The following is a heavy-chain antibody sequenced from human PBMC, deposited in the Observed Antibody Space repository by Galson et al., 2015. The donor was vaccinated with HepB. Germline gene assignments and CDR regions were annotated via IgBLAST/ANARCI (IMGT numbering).Heavy chain of an antibody. CDR1: GYTFTSYA. J-gene: IGHJ4*02. D-gene: IGHD3-22*01. CDR2: INAGNGNT. CDR3: ARAMRVYYYDSSGPSLGY. Sequence: SVKVSCKASGYTFTSYAMHWVRQAPGQRLEWMGWINAGNGNTKYSQKFQGRVTITRDTSASTAYMELSSLRSEDTAVYYCARAMRVYYYDSSGPSLGYWGQGTLVTVSS. V-gene: IGHV1-3*01.